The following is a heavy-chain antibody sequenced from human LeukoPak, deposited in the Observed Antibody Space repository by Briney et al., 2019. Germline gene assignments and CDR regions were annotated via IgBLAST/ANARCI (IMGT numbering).Heavy chain of an antibody. V-gene: IGHV4-59*11. D-gene: IGHD3-9*01. Sequence: SETLSLTCTVSGGSISSHYWSWIRQPPGKGLEWIGYIYYSGSTNYNPSLKSRVTISVDTSKNQFSLKLSSVTAADTAVYYCARVVGGGLRYFDWLSTKTGSKGYYFDYWGQGTLVTVSS. CDR2: IYYSGST. J-gene: IGHJ4*02. CDR3: ARVVGGGLRYFDWLSTKTGSKGYYFDY. CDR1: GGSISSHY.